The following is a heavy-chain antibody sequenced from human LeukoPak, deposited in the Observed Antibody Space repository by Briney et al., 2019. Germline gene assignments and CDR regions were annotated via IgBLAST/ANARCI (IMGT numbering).Heavy chain of an antibody. V-gene: IGHV1-2*02. CDR1: GYTFTGYY. CDR3: AREGFFGELLFEIHWFDP. D-gene: IGHD3-10*01. J-gene: IGHJ5*02. CDR2: INPNSGGT. Sequence: ASVKVSCKASGYTFTGYYMHWVRQAPGQGLERMGWINPNSGGTNYAQKFQGRVTMTRDTSTSTAYMELSRLRSDDTAVYYCAREGFFGELLFEIHWFDPWGQGTLVTVSS.